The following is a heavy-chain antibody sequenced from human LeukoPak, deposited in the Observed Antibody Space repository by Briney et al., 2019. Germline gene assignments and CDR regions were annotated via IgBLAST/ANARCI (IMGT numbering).Heavy chain of an antibody. J-gene: IGHJ2*01. Sequence: SETLSLTCSVSGGSISSYYWSWIRQPPGKGLEWIGYIYYSGSTNYNPSLKSRVTISVDTSKNQFSLKLSSVTAADTAVYYCARDYGAAPTYWYFDLWGRGTLVTVSS. CDR2: IYYSGST. V-gene: IGHV4-59*01. CDR3: ARDYGAAPTYWYFDL. D-gene: IGHD6-6*01. CDR1: GGSISSYY.